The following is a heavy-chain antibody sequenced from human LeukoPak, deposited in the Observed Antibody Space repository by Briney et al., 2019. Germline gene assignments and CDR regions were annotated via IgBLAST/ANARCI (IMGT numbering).Heavy chain of an antibody. V-gene: IGHV1-69*13. CDR3: ARDIAGFDP. CDR1: GYTFTSYD. Sequence: GASVKVSCKASGYTFTSYDINWVRQATGQGLEWMGGIIPIFGTANYAQKFQGRVTITADESTSTAYMELSSLRSEDTAVYYCARDIAGFDPWGQGTLVTVSS. CDR2: IIPIFGTA. J-gene: IGHJ5*02. D-gene: IGHD1-14*01.